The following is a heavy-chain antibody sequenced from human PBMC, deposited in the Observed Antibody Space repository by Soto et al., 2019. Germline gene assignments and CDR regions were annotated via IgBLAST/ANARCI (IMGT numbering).Heavy chain of an antibody. CDR1: GGSISDDTYY. V-gene: IGHV4-61*05. J-gene: IGHJ4*02. CDR3: ASSASSGYYYVDC. D-gene: IGHD3-22*01. CDR2: IYYSGST. Sequence: TCTVSGGSISDDTYYWGWIRQPPGKGLEWIGYIYYSGSTNYNPSLKSRVTISVDTSKNQFSLKLSSVTAADTAVYYCASSASSGYYYVDCWGQGTLVTVSS.